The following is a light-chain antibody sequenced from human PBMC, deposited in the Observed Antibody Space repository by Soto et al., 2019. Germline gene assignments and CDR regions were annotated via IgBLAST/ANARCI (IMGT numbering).Light chain of an antibody. CDR2: GAS. J-gene: IGKJ2*02. V-gene: IGKV3-20*01. Sequence: EIVLTQSPVTLSLSPGERSTLSCRASQSVSSRYLAWYQQKPGQAHRLLIYGASSRATGIPVWFSGSGSGTDFTLTISRLEHEYSAVYYCQQYGSSRTFGQGTKLEIK. CDR1: QSVSSRY. CDR3: QQYGSSRT.